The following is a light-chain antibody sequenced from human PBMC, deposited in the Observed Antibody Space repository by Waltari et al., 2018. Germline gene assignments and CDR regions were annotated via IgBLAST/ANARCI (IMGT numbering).Light chain of an antibody. CDR1: SRLVGSYNP. CDR3: CSYAGSSTLV. Sequence: QSPRTHPAAVSGSPGQSITISCTGTSRLVGSYNPVSWYQQHPGKAPKLMIYEGSKRPSGVSNRFSGSKSGNTASLTISGLQAEDEADYYCCSYAGSSTLVFGGGTKLTVL. CDR2: EGS. V-gene: IGLV2-23*01. J-gene: IGLJ2*01.